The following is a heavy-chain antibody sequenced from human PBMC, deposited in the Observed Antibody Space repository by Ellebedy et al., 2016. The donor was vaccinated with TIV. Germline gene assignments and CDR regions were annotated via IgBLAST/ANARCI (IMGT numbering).Heavy chain of an antibody. J-gene: IGHJ4*02. CDR2: IWYDGSNK. V-gene: IGHV3-33*08. D-gene: IGHD2-2*02. CDR1: GVTFSSYG. Sequence: PGGSLRLSCVASGVTFSSYGMHWVRQAPGKGMEWVALIWYDGSNKYYADSVKGRFTISRDNSKNTLYLQMNSLRAEDTAVYYCARGGYCSSTSCYMRGRAPDYWGQGTLVTVSS. CDR3: ARGGYCSSTSCYMRGRAPDY.